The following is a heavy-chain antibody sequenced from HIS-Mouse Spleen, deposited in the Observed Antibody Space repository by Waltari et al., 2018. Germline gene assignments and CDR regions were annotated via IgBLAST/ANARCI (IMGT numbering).Heavy chain of an antibody. CDR3: ARSHIVVVVAATGWYFDL. CDR2: IYYSGST. CDR1: GGSISSSSYY. J-gene: IGHJ2*01. D-gene: IGHD2-15*01. V-gene: IGHV4-39*01. Sequence: QLQLQESGPGLVKPSETLSLTCTVSGGSISSSSYYWGWIRQPPGRGLEWIGSIYYSGSTSSSPSLKRRVTILVDTSKNQFSLKLSSVTAADTAVYYCARSHIVVVVAATGWYFDLWGRGTLVTVSS.